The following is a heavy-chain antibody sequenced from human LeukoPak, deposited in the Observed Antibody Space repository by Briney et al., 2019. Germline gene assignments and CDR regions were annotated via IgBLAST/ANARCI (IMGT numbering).Heavy chain of an antibody. Sequence: PGGSLRLSCAASGFTFSNAWMTWVRQAPGKGLEWLGRIKSNGDGGTTDYTAPVKDRFTISRDDSKNTLYLQMNSLKTEDTAIYYCTKVRYYGDYAFDYWGQGTLVTVSS. D-gene: IGHD4-17*01. J-gene: IGHJ4*02. CDR1: GFTFSNAW. V-gene: IGHV3-15*01. CDR2: IKSNGDGGTT. CDR3: TKVRYYGDYAFDY.